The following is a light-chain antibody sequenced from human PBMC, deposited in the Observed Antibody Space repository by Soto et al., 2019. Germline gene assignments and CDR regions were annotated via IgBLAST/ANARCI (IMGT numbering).Light chain of an antibody. V-gene: IGLV2-14*01. CDR1: SSDIGGYNY. CDR2: EVS. Sequence: QSSLTQPASVSGSPGQSITISCAGTSSDIGGYNYVSWYQQHPGKAPKVMIYEVSNRPSGVSNRFSGSKSGNTASLTISGLQAEDEADYYCSSFSITSTLYVLGSGTKV. CDR3: SSFSITSTLYV. J-gene: IGLJ1*01.